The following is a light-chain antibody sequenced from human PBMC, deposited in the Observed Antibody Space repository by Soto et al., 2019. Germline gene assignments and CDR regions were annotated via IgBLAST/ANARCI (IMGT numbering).Light chain of an antibody. CDR2: GAS. V-gene: IGKV3-20*01. J-gene: IGKJ1*01. Sequence: EIVLTQSPGTLSLSPGERATLSCRASQSVSSSYLAWYQQKPGQAPRLLIYGASSRATGIPDRFSGSGSGTEFTLTISNLRPEDFAVYYCQQYRSWPRTFGQGTKVEIK. CDR1: QSVSSSY. CDR3: QQYRSWPRT.